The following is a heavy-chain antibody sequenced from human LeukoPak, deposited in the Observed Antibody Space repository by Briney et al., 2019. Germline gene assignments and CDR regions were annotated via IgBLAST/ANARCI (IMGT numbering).Heavy chain of an antibody. CDR1: GFTFSSYG. CDR2: ISYDGSNK. J-gene: IGHJ4*02. CDR3: ASLSSSWYPFDY. D-gene: IGHD6-13*01. V-gene: IGHV3-30*03. Sequence: GGSLRLSCAASGFTFSSYGMHWVRQAPGKGLEWVAVISYDGSNKYYADSVKGRFTISRDNSKNTLYLQMNSLRAEDTAVYYCASLSSSWYPFDYWGQGTLVTVSS.